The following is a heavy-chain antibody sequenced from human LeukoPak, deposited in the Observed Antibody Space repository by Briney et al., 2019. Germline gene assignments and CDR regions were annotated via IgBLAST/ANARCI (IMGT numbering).Heavy chain of an antibody. Sequence: AGGSLRLSCAISGFTFSTSTLHWVRQAPGKGREWVALISHDEIDRKYTDSVRGRFTISRDNSKNTVYLQMNSLRAEDTAKYYCVKTPWRQFWDYFDYWGQGTLVTVSS. CDR1: GFTFSTST. D-gene: IGHD5-18*01. CDR3: VKTPWRQFWDYFDY. V-gene: IGHV3-30-3*01. CDR2: ISHDEIDR. J-gene: IGHJ4*02.